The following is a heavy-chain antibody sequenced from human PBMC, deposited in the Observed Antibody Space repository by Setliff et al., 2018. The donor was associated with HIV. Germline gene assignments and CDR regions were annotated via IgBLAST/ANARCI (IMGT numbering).Heavy chain of an antibody. CDR1: GFGFTDAW. V-gene: IGHV3-15*01. Sequence: PGGSLRLSCAASGFGFTDAWMTWVRQAPGKGLEWVGRIRSKTGGGTSDYAAPVKGRFTISRDDSKNTLYLQMNNLRAEDTAVYYCAVIRVNGSPYWGQGTPVTVSS. D-gene: IGHD3-10*01. J-gene: IGHJ4*02. CDR3: AVIRVNGSPY. CDR2: IRSKTGGGTS.